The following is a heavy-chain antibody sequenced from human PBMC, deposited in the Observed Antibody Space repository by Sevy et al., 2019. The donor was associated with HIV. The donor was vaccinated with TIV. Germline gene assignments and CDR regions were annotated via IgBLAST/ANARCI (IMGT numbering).Heavy chain of an antibody. CDR1: GFTFSGSA. V-gene: IGHV3-73*01. J-gene: IGHJ1*01. CDR3: TLYCGGDCYTGQGNEYFQH. Sequence: GGSLRLSCAASGFTFSGSAMHWVRQASGKGLEWVGRVRSKANNYATVYAASVKGRFTISRDDSKNTAYLQMNSLKTEDTAVYYCTLYCGGDCYTGQGNEYFQHWGQGTPVTVSS. CDR2: VRSKANNYAT. D-gene: IGHD2-21*02.